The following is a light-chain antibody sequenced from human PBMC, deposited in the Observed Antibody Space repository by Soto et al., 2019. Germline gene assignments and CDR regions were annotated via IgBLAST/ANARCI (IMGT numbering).Light chain of an antibody. CDR1: QSISSY. J-gene: IGKJ2*01. CDR3: QQSYIPRT. Sequence: DIQMTQSPSSLSASVGDRVTITCRASQSISSYLNWYQQKPGKAPKLLIYAASSLQSGVPSRFSGSASGTDFTLTISSLQPEDFATYYCQQSYIPRTFGQGTKLEIK. CDR2: AAS. V-gene: IGKV1-39*01.